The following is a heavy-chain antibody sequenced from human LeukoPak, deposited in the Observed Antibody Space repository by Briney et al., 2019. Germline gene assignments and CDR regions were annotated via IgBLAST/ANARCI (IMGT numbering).Heavy chain of an antibody. CDR3: ARDLEGSGWYPSRPPRPIGY. CDR2: ISGSSSYI. V-gene: IGHV3-21*01. D-gene: IGHD6-19*01. J-gene: IGHJ4*02. Sequence: PGWSLRLSCAASGFTFSSYSMNWVRQAPGKGLEWVSSISGSSSYIYYEDAVKGRLPISRDNAKNSLYLQMNSLRAEDRAVYYCARDLEGSGWYPSRPPRPIGYWGQGTLVTVSS. CDR1: GFTFSSYS.